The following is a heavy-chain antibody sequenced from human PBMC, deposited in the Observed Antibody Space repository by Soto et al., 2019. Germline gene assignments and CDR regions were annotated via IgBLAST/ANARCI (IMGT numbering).Heavy chain of an antibody. Sequence: GGSLRLSCAASGFTFSSYGMHWVRQAPGKGLEWVAVIWYDGSNKYYADSVKGRFTISRDNSKNTLYLQMNSLRAEDTAVYYCARGGPQVPDSSGYYLLDYYYGMDVWGQGTTVTVSS. CDR3: ARGGPQVPDSSGYYLLDYYYGMDV. J-gene: IGHJ6*02. CDR1: GFTFSSYG. V-gene: IGHV3-33*01. CDR2: IWYDGSNK. D-gene: IGHD3-22*01.